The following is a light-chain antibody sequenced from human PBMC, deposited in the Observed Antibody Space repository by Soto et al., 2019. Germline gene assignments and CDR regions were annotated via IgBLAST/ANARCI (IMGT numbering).Light chain of an antibody. CDR3: SSYTNSSTQV. V-gene: IGLV2-14*01. CDR2: EVS. J-gene: IGLJ3*02. Sequence: QSARTQPASVSGSPGQSITISCTGTSSDVGGYNYVSWYQQHPGKAPKLMIYEVSNRPSGVSNRFSGSKSGNTASLTISGLQAEDEADYYCSSYTNSSTQVFGGGTKLTVL. CDR1: SSDVGGYNY.